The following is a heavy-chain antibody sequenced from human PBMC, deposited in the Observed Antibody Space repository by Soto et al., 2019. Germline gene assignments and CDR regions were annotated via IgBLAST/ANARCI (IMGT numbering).Heavy chain of an antibody. J-gene: IGHJ6*02. CDR1: GFTFSSYS. CDR2: ISSSSSTI. Sequence: PGGSLRLSCAASGFTFSSYSMNWVRQAPGKGLEWVSYISSSSSTIYYADSVKGRFTISRDNAKNSLYLQMNSLRAEDTAVYYCARGTARYYDILTGYAPEDYYYGMDVWGQGTTVTVSS. D-gene: IGHD3-9*01. CDR3: ARGTARYYDILTGYAPEDYYYGMDV. V-gene: IGHV3-48*01.